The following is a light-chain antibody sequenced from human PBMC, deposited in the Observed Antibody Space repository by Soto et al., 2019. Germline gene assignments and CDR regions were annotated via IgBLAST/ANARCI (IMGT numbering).Light chain of an antibody. J-gene: IGKJ3*01. CDR1: QSVSSY. CDR3: HLYGRSPDLFT. CDR2: EAS. V-gene: IGKV1-39*01. Sequence: DIQMTQSPSPLSASVGDRVDITCRTSQSVSSYLNWYQAKPGKAPKLLIYEASNLESGVPSRFSGSGSGTDFTLTNSRLETEDFAVYYCHLYGRSPDLFTFGPGTKVDVK.